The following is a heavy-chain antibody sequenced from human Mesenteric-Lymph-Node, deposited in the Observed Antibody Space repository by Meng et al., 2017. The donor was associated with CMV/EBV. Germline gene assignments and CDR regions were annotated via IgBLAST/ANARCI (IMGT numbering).Heavy chain of an antibody. V-gene: IGHV1-69*10. J-gene: IGHJ4*02. CDR1: GYTFTSYD. CDR2: IIPILGIA. D-gene: IGHD6-6*01. CDR3: ARDQDSSSDHELYFDY. Sequence: SVKVSCKAFGYTFTSYDISWVRQATGQGLEWMGGIIPILGIANYAQKFQGRVTITADKSTSTAYMELSSLRSEDTAVYYCARDQDSSSDHELYFDYWGQGTLVTVSS.